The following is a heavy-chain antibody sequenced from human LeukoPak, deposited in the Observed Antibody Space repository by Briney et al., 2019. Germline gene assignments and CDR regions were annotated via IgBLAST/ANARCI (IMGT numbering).Heavy chain of an antibody. J-gene: IGHJ4*02. V-gene: IGHV3-7*01. Sequence: GSLRLSCAASGFTFSGYWMSWVRQGPGKGLEWVANIKQDGSEKYYVDSVRGRFTISRDNAKNSLFLQMNSLRVEDTAVYYCARDLAAGGPCNYWGQGTLVTVSS. D-gene: IGHD6-13*01. CDR2: IKQDGSEK. CDR3: ARDLAAGGPCNY. CDR1: GFTFSGYW.